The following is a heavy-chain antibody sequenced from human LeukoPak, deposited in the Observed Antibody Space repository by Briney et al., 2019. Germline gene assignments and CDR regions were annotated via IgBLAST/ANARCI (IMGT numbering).Heavy chain of an antibody. D-gene: IGHD6-19*01. J-gene: IGHJ4*02. CDR1: GFTFSSYG. Sequence: GRSLRLSCAASGFTFSSYGMHWVRQAPGKGVEWVAVISYDGSNKYYADSVKGRFTISRDNSKNTLYLQMNSLRAEDTAVYYCAKWARRGDSSGWFDYWGQGTLVTVSS. CDR2: ISYDGSNK. CDR3: AKWARRGDSSGWFDY. V-gene: IGHV3-30*18.